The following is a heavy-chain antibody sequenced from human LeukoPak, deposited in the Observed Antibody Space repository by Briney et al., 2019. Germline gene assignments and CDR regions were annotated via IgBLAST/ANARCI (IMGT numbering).Heavy chain of an antibody. CDR1: GYTFTGYY. CDR3: ARGEEVVPAAMVGNWFDP. J-gene: IGHJ5*02. V-gene: IGHV1-2*02. Sequence: ASVKVSCKASGYTFTGYYMPWVRQAPGQGLEWMGWINPNSGGTNYAQKFQGRVTMTRDTSISTAYMELSRLRSHDTAVYYCARGEEVVPAAMVGNWFDPWGQGTLVTVSS. CDR2: INPNSGGT. D-gene: IGHD2-2*01.